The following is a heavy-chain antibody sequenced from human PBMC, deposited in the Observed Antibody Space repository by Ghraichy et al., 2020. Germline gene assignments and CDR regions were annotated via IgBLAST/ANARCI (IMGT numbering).Heavy chain of an antibody. Sequence: SQTLSLTCTVSGGSISSYYWSWLRQSAGKGLEWIGRLHTSGGTKYNPSLESRVTMSVDTSKNQFSLRLRSVTAADTAVYYCAKATFNLEWSPVWFDPWGQGILVTVSS. CDR1: GGSISSYY. V-gene: IGHV4-4*07. J-gene: IGHJ5*02. D-gene: IGHD3-3*01. CDR3: AKATFNLEWSPVWFDP. CDR2: LHTSGGT.